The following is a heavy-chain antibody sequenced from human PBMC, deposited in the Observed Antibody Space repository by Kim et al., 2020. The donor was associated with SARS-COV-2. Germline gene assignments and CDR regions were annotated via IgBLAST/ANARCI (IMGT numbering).Heavy chain of an antibody. V-gene: IGHV1-3*01. CDR2: INAGNGNT. CDR1: GYTFTSYA. Sequence: ASVKVSCKASGYTFTSYAMHWVRQAPGQRLEWMGWINAGNGNTKYSQKFQGRVTITRDTSASTAYMELSSLRSEDTAVYYCASGYSSGWYPSSRGLYYYYYGMDVWGQGTTVTVSS. D-gene: IGHD6-19*01. CDR3: ASGYSSGWYPSSRGLYYYYYGMDV. J-gene: IGHJ6*02.